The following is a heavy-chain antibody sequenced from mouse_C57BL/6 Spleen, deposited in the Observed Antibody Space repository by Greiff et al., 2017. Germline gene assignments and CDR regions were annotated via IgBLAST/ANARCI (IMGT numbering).Heavy chain of an antibody. CDR3: AREDITTEYFDV. CDR2: IYPGDGDT. J-gene: IGHJ1*03. CDR1: GYAFSSSW. Sequence: VQLQQSGPELVKPGASVKISCKASGYAFSSSWMNWVKQRPGKGLEWIGRIYPGDGDTNYNGKFKGKATLTADKSSSTAYMQLSSLTSEDSAVYFCAREDITTEYFDVWGTGTTVTVSS. D-gene: IGHD1-1*01. V-gene: IGHV1-82*01.